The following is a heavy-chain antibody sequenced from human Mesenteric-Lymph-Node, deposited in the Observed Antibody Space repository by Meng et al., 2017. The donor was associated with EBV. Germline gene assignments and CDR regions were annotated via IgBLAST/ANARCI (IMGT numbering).Heavy chain of an antibody. CDR3: ARGATSVFDL. Sequence: QVQLQQSGPGLVKPSXXLAPTCVISGDSVSSSSAAWTWIRQSPSRGLEWLGRTYYRSKWYNDYAVFVKSRITINPDTSKNQFSLQLNSVTPEDTAVYYCARGATSVFDLWGRGPLVTVSS. V-gene: IGHV6-1*01. CDR2: TYYRSKWYN. CDR1: GDSVSSSSAA. J-gene: IGHJ2*01.